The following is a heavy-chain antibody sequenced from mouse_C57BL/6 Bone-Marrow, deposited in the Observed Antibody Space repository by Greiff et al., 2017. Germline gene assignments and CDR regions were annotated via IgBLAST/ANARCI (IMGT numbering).Heavy chain of an antibody. Sequence: EVQLVESGGGLVQPGGSLKLSCAASGFTFSDYGMAWVRQAPRKGPEWVAFISHLAYSIYYADNVTGRFTIARENAKNTMYLAMSSLRSEDPAMYYCGRKDDGSSYDYAMDYGGQGTSVHVS. CDR1: GFTFSDYG. J-gene: IGHJ4*01. D-gene: IGHD1-1*01. CDR2: ISHLAYSI. CDR3: GRKDDGSSYDYAMDY. V-gene: IGHV5-15*01.